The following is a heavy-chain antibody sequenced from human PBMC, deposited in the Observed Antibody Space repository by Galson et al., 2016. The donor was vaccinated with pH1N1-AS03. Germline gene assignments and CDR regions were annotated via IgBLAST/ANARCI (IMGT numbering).Heavy chain of an antibody. V-gene: IGHV7-4-1*01. CDR2: LTTSTGDP. CDR1: GYTFTSHR. D-gene: IGHD1-26*01. J-gene: IGHJ4*02. Sequence: SVKVSCKASGYTFTSHRIIWVRQAPGQGLECMGWLTTSTGDPTYAQGFTGRFAFSLDTSVSTAYLQIDSLKADDTAVYYCARETIVGASSIDFWGQGTLVTVSS. CDR3: ARETIVGASSIDF.